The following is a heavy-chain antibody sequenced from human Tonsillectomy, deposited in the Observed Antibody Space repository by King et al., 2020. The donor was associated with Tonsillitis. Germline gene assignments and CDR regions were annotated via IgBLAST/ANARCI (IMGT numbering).Heavy chain of an antibody. Sequence: QLVQSGGGLVQPGRSLRLSCTASGFTFGDYPMSWFRQAPGKGLEWVGFIRSKAYGGTTEYAASVKGRFTISRDDSKSIAYLQMNSLKTEDTAVYYCTTGKQLWSGYWGQGTLVTVSS. D-gene: IGHD5-18*01. CDR2: IRSKAYGGTT. CDR1: GFTFGDYP. CDR3: TTGKQLWSGY. J-gene: IGHJ4*02. V-gene: IGHV3-49*03.